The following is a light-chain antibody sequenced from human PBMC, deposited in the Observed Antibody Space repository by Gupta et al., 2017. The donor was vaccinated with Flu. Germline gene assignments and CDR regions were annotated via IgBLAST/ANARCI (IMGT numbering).Light chain of an antibody. CDR2: DAS. V-gene: IGKV1-33*01. Sequence: SSLSASVGDRVTITCQASQDINKYLNWYQQKQGEAPKLLIYDASNLETGVPSRFSGSGSGTDFTFTISSLQPEDIATSYCQQYDHLPSLTFGEGTKVEI. J-gene: IGKJ4*01. CDR1: QDINKY. CDR3: QQYDHLPSLT.